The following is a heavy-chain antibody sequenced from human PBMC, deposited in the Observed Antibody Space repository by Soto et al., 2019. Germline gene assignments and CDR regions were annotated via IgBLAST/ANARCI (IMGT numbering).Heavy chain of an antibody. CDR2: INHSRST. CDR3: ARGRRGSRTYYYYYMDV. V-gene: IGHV4-34*01. CDR1: GGSFSGYY. Sequence: SETLSLTCAVYGGSFSGYYWSWVRQPPGKGLEWIGEINHSRSTNYNPSLKSRVTISVDTSKNQFSLKLSSVTAADTAVYYCARGRRGSRTYYYYYMDVWGKGTTVTVSS. D-gene: IGHD2-2*01. J-gene: IGHJ6*03.